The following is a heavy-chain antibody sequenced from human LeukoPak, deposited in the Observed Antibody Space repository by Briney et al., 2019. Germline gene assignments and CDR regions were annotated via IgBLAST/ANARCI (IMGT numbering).Heavy chain of an antibody. V-gene: IGHV4-39*01. CDR3: VRHRQHCDGGSCFPPDS. D-gene: IGHD2-15*01. CDR2: TDYSGRA. J-gene: IGHJ4*02. Sequence: SETLSLTCTVSGASIRSPSDYWSWIRQPPGKRLEWIGATDYSGRAYYNPSLVSRFTISVDTSKHQFSLKLDSVTATDTAIYYCVRHRQHCDGGSCFPPDSWGQGTLVTVSS. CDR1: GASIRSPSDY.